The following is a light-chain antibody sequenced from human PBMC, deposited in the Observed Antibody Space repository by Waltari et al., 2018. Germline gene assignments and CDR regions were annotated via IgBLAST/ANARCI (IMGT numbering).Light chain of an antibody. CDR1: QSVSDH. V-gene: IGKV3-11*01. J-gene: IGKJ3*01. CDR2: DAS. CDR3: QQRSNWPPFT. Sequence: EIVLTQSPATLSLSPGERATLSCRASQSVSDHLAWYQQKAGQSPRLLIYDASNRATGIPARFSASGSGTDFTLTISSLEPEDFAVYYCQQRSNWPPFTFGPGTKVDIK.